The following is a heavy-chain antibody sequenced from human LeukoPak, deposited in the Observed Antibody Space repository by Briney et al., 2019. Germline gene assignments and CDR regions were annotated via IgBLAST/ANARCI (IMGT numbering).Heavy chain of an antibody. Sequence: ASVKVSCKASGYTFTGYYMHWVRQAPGQGLEWMGWINPNSGGTNYAQKFQGRVTMTRDTSISTAYMELSRLRSDDTAVYYCARFPCDFWSGYPSPSKDYWGQGTLVTVSS. CDR2: INPNSGGT. D-gene: IGHD3-3*01. V-gene: IGHV1-2*02. CDR3: ARFPCDFWSGYPSPSKDY. CDR1: GYTFTGYY. J-gene: IGHJ4*02.